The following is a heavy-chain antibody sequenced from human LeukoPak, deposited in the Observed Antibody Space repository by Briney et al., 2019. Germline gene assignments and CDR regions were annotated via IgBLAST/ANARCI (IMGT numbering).Heavy chain of an antibody. D-gene: IGHD3-22*01. Sequence: KPSETLSLTCTVSGGSISSYYWSWIRQPPGKGLEWLGSIYYSGSTYYNPSLKSRVTISVDTSKNQFSLKLSSVTAADTAVYYCARDSRDTYYYDSSGYYYFDYWGQGTLVTVSS. CDR1: GGSISSYY. CDR3: ARDSRDTYYYDSSGYYYFDY. V-gene: IGHV4-59*12. CDR2: IYYSGST. J-gene: IGHJ4*02.